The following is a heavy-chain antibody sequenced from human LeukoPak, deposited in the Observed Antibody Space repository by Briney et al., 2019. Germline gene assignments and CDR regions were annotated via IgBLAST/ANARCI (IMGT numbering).Heavy chain of an antibody. CDR2: INWNGVST. V-gene: IGHV3-20*04. CDR3: ARRAGAYSHPYDY. CDR1: GFTFDDYA. Sequence: GGSLRLSCAASGFTFDDYAMNWVRQAPGKGLEWVSGINWNGVSTGYADSVKGRFTISRDNAKNSLYLQMNSLRAEDTAVYYCARRAGAYSHPYDYWGQGTLVTVSS. J-gene: IGHJ4*02. D-gene: IGHD4/OR15-4a*01.